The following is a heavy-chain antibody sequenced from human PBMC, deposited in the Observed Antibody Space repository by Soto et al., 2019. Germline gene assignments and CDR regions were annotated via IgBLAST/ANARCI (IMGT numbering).Heavy chain of an antibody. CDR3: ARQPRSLRQMDV. Sequence: QVQLQESGPGLVKPSEALSLTCTVSGGSINNYYWNWVRQPPGRGLQWIGFMYFSGTTNYNPSLKSRVTRSVDTSKNQFFLKLTSVTAADTAVYYSARQPRSLRQMDVWGKGTRVTVSS. V-gene: IGHV4-59*08. CDR1: GGSINNYY. J-gene: IGHJ6*04. CDR2: MYFSGTT.